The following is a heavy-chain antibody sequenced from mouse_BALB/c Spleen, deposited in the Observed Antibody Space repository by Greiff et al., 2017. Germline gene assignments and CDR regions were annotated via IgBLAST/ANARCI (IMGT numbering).Heavy chain of an antibody. D-gene: IGHD2-4*01. CDR2: ILAGGCT. V-gene: IGHV2-9*02. Sequence: VKLMESGPGLVAPSQSLSISCTVSGFSLTSYGVHWVRQPPGKGLEWLGVILAGGCTNYTSALMSRLSISKDNSKSQVFLKMNSLQADDTAMYYCARYDYDSEAWFAYWGQGTLVTVSA. CDR3: ARYDYDSEAWFAY. J-gene: IGHJ3*01. CDR1: GFSLTSYG.